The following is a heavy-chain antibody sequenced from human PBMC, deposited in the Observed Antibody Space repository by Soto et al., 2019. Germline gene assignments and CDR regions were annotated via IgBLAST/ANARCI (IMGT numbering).Heavy chain of an antibody. CDR1: GYTFTGYY. CDR3: ARSDDSTSYPLDL. Sequence: ASVKVSCKASGYTFTGYYMHWLRRAPGQGLEWMGWMYPRSGGSKYAQAFQDRVTMTRDASISTAYMEMNSLRHGDTAVYFCARSDDSTSYPLDLWGPGTLVTVSS. V-gene: IGHV1-2*02. CDR2: MYPRSGGS. D-gene: IGHD4-4*01. J-gene: IGHJ5*02.